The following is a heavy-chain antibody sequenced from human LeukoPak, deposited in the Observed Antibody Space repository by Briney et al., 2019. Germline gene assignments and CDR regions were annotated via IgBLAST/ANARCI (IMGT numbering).Heavy chain of an antibody. CDR3: ARDPVESYWNYYYYYMDV. CDR1: GYTFTGYY. CDR2: INPNSGGT. V-gene: IGHV1-2*02. Sequence: ASVKVSCKASGYTFTGYYMHWVRQAPGQGLEWMGWINPNSGGTNYAQKFQGRVTMSRDTSISTAYMELSRLRSDDTAVYYCARDPVESYWNYYYYYMDVWGKGTMVTVSS. J-gene: IGHJ6*03. D-gene: IGHD1-1*01.